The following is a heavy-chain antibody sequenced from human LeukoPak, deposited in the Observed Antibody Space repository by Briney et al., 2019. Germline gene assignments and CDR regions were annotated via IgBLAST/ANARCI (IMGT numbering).Heavy chain of an antibody. J-gene: IGHJ6*03. D-gene: IGHD4-23*01. CDR1: GGSFSDHS. CDR3: ARWGVVTQRGVHYHYSMDV. V-gene: IGHV4-34*01. CDR2: IHHSGTT. Sequence: SETLSLTCGIYGGSFSDHSWNWIRQPPGKGLEWIGEIHHSGTTEYNPSLKSRVTISADRSKNQFSLNLTSVTAADTAVYYCARWGVVTQRGVHYHYSMDVWDNGTTVTVSS.